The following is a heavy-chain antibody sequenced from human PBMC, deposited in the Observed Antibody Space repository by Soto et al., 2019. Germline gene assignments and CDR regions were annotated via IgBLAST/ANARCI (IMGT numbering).Heavy chain of an antibody. Sequence: TXXSLRLGCAASGFTLIRYAMHWVPQAPGKGLQWVAVISKDGSNKYYAASVKGRFTISRDNSKSTLYLQMKSLRAEDTAVYYCTTDRGYLTFDHWGRGTLVTVSS. V-gene: IGHV3-30-3*01. D-gene: IGHD3-22*01. CDR1: GFTLIRYA. J-gene: IGHJ4*02. CDR3: TTDRGYLTFDH. CDR2: ISKDGSNK.